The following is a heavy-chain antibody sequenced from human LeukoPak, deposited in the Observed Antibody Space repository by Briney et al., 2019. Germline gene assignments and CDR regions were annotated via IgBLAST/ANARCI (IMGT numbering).Heavy chain of an antibody. CDR3: ARSSSWYYFDY. J-gene: IGHJ4*02. Sequence: SGTLSLTRTVSGGPISSYYWSLIPQPPGKGLEWIWYIYYSGSTHYNPSLKSRVTIYVDTSKNQFSLKLSSVTAADTAVYYCARSSSWYYFDYWGQGTLVTVSS. CDR2: IYYSGST. D-gene: IGHD6-13*01. CDR1: GGPISSYY. V-gene: IGHV4-59*01.